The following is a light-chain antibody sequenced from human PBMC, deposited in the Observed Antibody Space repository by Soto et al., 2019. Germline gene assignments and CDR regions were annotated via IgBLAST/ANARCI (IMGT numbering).Light chain of an antibody. J-gene: IGKJ4*01. CDR3: QQLNSYPLT. CDR2: AAS. V-gene: IGKV1-17*01. CDR1: QDIGND. Sequence: IQMTQSPSSLSAIAGDRVTIACRASQDIGNDLGWYQQMPGKAPKLLIYAASTLQSGVPSRFSGSGSGTEFTLTISSLQPEDFATYYCQQLNSYPLTFGGGTKVDI.